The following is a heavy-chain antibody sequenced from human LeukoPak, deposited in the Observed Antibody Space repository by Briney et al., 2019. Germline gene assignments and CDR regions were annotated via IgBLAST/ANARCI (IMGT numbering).Heavy chain of an antibody. Sequence: GGSLRLSCAASGFTFSSYAMSWVRQAPGKGLEWLSAISGSGGSTYYADSVKGRFTISRDNSKNTLYLQMNSLRAEDTAVYYCAKGRGDSSGYLTTDYWGQGTLVTVSS. D-gene: IGHD3-22*01. J-gene: IGHJ4*02. CDR2: ISGSGGST. V-gene: IGHV3-23*01. CDR1: GFTFSSYA. CDR3: AKGRGDSSGYLTTDY.